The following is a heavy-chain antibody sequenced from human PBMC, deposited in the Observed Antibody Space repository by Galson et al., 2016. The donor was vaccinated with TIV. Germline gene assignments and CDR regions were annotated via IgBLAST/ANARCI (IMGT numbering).Heavy chain of an antibody. D-gene: IGHD3-16*01. CDR3: ARASVEYVLPVAFDV. V-gene: IGHV4-34*01. J-gene: IGHJ3*01. CDR2: INQSGST. CDR1: GGSFSGYH. Sequence: SLTCAVYGGSFSGYHWSWIRQPPGKGLEWTGEINQSGSTNYNPSLKSRVTISVDTSKNKFSLNLSSVTAADTAVYYCARASVEYVLPVAFDVWGQGTMVTVSS.